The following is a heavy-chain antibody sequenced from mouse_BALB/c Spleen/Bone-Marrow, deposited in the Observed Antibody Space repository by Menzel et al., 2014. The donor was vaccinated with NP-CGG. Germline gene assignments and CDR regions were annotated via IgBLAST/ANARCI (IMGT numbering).Heavy chain of an antibody. V-gene: IGHV5-6*01. D-gene: IGHD2-4*01. CDR3: ARQTYHDYDGYFDY. CDR1: GFTFSSYG. J-gene: IGHJ2*01. CDR2: ISSGGSYT. Sequence: EVKLMESGGDLVKPGGSLKLSCAASGFTFSSYGMSWVRQTPDKRLEWVATISSGGSYTYYPDSVKGRFTISRDNAKNTLYLQMSSLKSEDTAMYYCARQTYHDYDGYFDYWGQGTTLTVSS.